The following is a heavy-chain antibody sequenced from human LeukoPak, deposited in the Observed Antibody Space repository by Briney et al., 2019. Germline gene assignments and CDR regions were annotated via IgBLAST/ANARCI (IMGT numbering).Heavy chain of an antibody. CDR2: IYHSGST. CDR3: ARVSGPIMGSFDY. J-gene: IGHJ4*02. V-gene: IGHV4-4*02. CDR1: GGSISSSNW. Sequence: SGTLSLSCAVSGGSISSSNWWSWVRQPPGKGLEWIGEIYHSGSTNYNPSLKSRVTISVDKSKNQFSLKLSSVTAADTAVYYCARVSGPIMGSFDYWGQGTLVTVSS. D-gene: IGHD1-26*01.